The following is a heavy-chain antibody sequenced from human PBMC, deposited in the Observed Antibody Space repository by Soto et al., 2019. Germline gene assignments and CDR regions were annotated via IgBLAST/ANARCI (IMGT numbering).Heavy chain of an antibody. V-gene: IGHV6-1*01. CDR1: GDSVSSNSAA. D-gene: IGHD2-2*01. CDR3: ARDLHCSSTSCHRTSNYYYYGMDV. Sequence: SQTLSLTCAISGDSVSSNSAAWNWIRQSPSRGLEWLGRTYYRSKWYNDYAVSVKSRITINPDTSKNQFSLQLNPVTPEDTAVYYCARDLHCSSTSCHRTSNYYYYGMDVWGQGTTVTVSS. CDR2: TYYRSKWYN. J-gene: IGHJ6*02.